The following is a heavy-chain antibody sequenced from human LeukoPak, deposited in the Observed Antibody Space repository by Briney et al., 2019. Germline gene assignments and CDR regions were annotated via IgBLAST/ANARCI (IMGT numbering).Heavy chain of an antibody. V-gene: IGHV3-33*01. D-gene: IGHD6-19*01. CDR2: IWYDGSNK. J-gene: IGHJ4*02. Sequence: GRSLRLSCAASGFAFSSYGMHWVRQAPGKGLEWVAVIWYDGSNKYYADSVKGRFTISRDNSKNTLYLQMNSLRAEDTAVYYCARDVRDSSGWYYFDYWGQGTLVTVSS. CDR1: GFAFSSYG. CDR3: ARDVRDSSGWYYFDY.